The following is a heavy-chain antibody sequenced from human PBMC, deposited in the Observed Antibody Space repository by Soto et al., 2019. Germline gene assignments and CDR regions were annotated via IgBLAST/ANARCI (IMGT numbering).Heavy chain of an antibody. V-gene: IGHV3-21*01. CDR3: VREVKSKGGPDGFDI. J-gene: IGHJ3*02. CDR2: ISSSGNYI. CDR1: GFSISSYE. D-gene: IGHD2-15*01. Sequence: KTGGSLRLSGAASGFSISSYEMNWVRQAPGKGLEWVSAISSSGNYIYYADSVKGRFTISRVSAKNSLFLQMNSLRAADTALYYCVREVKSKGGPDGFDIWGQGTMVTVSS.